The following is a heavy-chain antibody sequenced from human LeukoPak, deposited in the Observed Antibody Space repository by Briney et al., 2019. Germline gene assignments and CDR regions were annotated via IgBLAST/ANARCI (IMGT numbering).Heavy chain of an antibody. CDR1: XFTXXSYA. CDR3: AKDGDYYDSSLLPGY. V-gene: IGHV3-23*01. D-gene: IGHD3-22*01. Sequence: XSXAXXXFTXXSYAMSWVRQAPGKGLEWVSAISGSGGSTYYADSVKGRFTISRDNSKNTLYLQMNSLRAEDTAVYYCAKDGDYYDSSLLPGYWGQGTLVTVSS. J-gene: IGHJ4*02. CDR2: ISGSGGST.